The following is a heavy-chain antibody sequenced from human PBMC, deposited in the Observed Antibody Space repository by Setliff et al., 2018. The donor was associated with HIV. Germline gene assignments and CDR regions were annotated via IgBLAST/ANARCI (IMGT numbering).Heavy chain of an antibody. V-gene: IGHV1-18*01. CDR2: ISTYNGQR. CDR1: GYTFSQYG. Sequence: ASVKVSCKPSGYTFSQYGISWVRQAPGQGLEWMGWISTYNGQRNYAQKVQGRVTFTTDTATSTAYMELRSLRSDDTAVDYCAREGVREPPSNTLDDGMAVWGQGTTVTVSS. D-gene: IGHD3-10*01. J-gene: IGHJ6*02. CDR3: AREGVREPPSNTLDDGMAV.